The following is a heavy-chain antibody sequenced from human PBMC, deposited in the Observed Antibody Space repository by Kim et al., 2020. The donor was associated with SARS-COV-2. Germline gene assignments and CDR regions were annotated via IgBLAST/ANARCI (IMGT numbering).Heavy chain of an antibody. Sequence: YSQTLQGRVTITRDTSASTVSMELSSLGSEDTALYFCARGRGSNWSNLDYWGQGTLVTVSS. J-gene: IGHJ4*02. V-gene: IGHV1-3*01. CDR3: ARGRGSNWSNLDY. D-gene: IGHD6-13*01.